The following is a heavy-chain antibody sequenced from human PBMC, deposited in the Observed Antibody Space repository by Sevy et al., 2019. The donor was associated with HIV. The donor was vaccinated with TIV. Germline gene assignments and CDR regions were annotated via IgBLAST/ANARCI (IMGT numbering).Heavy chain of an antibody. J-gene: IGHJ6*02. V-gene: IGHV3-21*01. CDR2: ISSSSSYI. CDR3: VRDPPAIVGATLDYYYGMDV. D-gene: IGHD1-26*01. CDR1: GFTFSSYS. Sequence: GGSLRLSCAASGFTFSSYSMNWVRQAPGKGLEWVSSISSSSSYIYYADSVKGRFTISRDNAKNSLYLQMNSLRAEDTAVYYCVRDPPAIVGATLDYYYGMDVWGQGTTVTVSS.